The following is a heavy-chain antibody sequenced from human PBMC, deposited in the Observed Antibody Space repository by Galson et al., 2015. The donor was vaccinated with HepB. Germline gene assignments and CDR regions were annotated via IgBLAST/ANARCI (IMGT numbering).Heavy chain of an antibody. CDR3: ARQSSRRLAARKPFDY. Sequence: SETLSLTCTVSGGSISSTTYYWGWIRQPPGKGLEWIGSIFYTGRTYYNPSLKSRVTISVDTSKNQFSMKLSSVTAADTAVYYCARQSSRRLAARKPFDYWGQGTLVTVSS. D-gene: IGHD6-6*01. CDR1: GGSISSTTYY. J-gene: IGHJ4*02. CDR2: IFYTGRT. V-gene: IGHV4-39*01.